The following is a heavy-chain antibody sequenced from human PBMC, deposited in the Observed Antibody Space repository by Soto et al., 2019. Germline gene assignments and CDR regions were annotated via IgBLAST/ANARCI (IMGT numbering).Heavy chain of an antibody. V-gene: IGHV1-46*01. CDR2: INPSGSST. CDR3: ARDVGDSGSHWFDP. Sequence: QVQLVQSGAEVNKPGSSVKVSCKASVYIFSNYYIHLVRQATVQGLEWMGIINPSGSSTRYAQKFQGRVTMTRDTSSSTVDMELSSLRFEDTAVYYCARDVGDSGSHWFDPWGQGSLVTVSS. J-gene: IGHJ5*02. D-gene: IGHD1-26*01. CDR1: VYIFSNYY.